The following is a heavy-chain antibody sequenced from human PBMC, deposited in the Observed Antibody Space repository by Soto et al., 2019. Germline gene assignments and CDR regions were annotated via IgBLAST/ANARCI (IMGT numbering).Heavy chain of an antibody. CDR3: AGGDYYHSSGYYFYYYTMDV. D-gene: IGHD3-22*01. V-gene: IGHV4-39*01. CDR1: GGSISSSSYY. Sequence: QLHLQESGPGLVKPSETLSLTCTVSGGSISSSSYYWGWIRQLPGKGLEWIGNVYYGGSTYYNPSLKSRVTISVETSKSQFSLKLSSVTAADTAVYYCAGGDYYHSSGYYFYYYTMDVWGQGTTVTVSS. CDR2: VYYGGST. J-gene: IGHJ6*02.